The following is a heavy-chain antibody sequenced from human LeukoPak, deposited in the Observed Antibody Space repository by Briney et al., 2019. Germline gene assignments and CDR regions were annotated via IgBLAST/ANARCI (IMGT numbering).Heavy chain of an antibody. V-gene: IGHV3-23*01. CDR1: GFTFSSYA. Sequence: GGSLRLSCAASGFTFSSYAMSWVRQAPGKGLEWVSAISGSGGSTYYADSVKGRFTISRDNSKNTLYLQMNSLRAEDTAVYYCARYCSSNSCASPDAFDIWGQGTMVTVSS. CDR3: ARYCSSNSCASPDAFDI. D-gene: IGHD2-2*01. CDR2: ISGSGGST. J-gene: IGHJ3*02.